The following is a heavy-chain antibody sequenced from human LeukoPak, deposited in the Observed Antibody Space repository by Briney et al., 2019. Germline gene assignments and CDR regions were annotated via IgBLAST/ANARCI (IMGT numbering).Heavy chain of an antibody. D-gene: IGHD2-2*02. CDR2: IKQDGGEK. J-gene: IGHJ1*01. Sequence: GGSLRLSCAASGFTFSSYWMSWVRQAPGKGLEWAANIKQDGGEKYYVDSVKGRFTISRDNAKNSLYLQMNSLRAEDTAVYYCARKQYCSSTSCYIAEYFQHWGQGTLVTVSS. CDR1: GFTFSSYW. V-gene: IGHV3-7*03. CDR3: ARKQYCSSTSCYIAEYFQH.